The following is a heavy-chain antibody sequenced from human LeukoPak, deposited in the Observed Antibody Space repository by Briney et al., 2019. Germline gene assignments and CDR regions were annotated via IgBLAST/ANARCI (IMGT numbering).Heavy chain of an antibody. V-gene: IGHV3-7*01. J-gene: IGHJ4*02. CDR2: IKEDGSEI. CDR1: GFTFSRYA. CDR3: ATDRGWLQFDY. D-gene: IGHD5-24*01. Sequence: SGGSLRLSCAASGFTFSRYAMSWVRQAPGKGLEWVANIKEDGSEINYIDSVKGRFTISRDNAKNLLYLQMNSLRAEDTAVYYCATDRGWLQFDYWGQGTLVTVSS.